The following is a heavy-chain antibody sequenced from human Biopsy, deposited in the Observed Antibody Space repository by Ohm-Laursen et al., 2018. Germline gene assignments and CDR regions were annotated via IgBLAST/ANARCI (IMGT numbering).Heavy chain of an antibody. V-gene: IGHV4-39*07. D-gene: IGHD5-12*01. CDR3: ARLGSGDYFPTFFDF. J-gene: IGHJ4*02. CDR2: IYYSGNT. Sequence: GTLSLTCTVSGGSISDSTYHWGWIRQSPGKGLEWIGNIYYSGNTDYSPSLKSRVTISVEKSKNQFSLKLSPVTAADTAVYYCARLGSGDYFPTFFDFWGQGALVTVSS. CDR1: GGSISDSTYH.